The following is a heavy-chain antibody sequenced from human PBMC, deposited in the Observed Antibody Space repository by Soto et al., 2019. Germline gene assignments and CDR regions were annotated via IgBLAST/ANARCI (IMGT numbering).Heavy chain of an antibody. J-gene: IGHJ5*02. CDR3: ARPQFYSGSGNYNNLMFDA. CDR2: MYHSGTF. Sequence: SETLSLTXAMSGGSIGGVGYSWSWIRQPPGGGLEWIGYMYHSGTFLKSPSLKTRLTMSLDMSKNQFSLTLNSMTAADTAVYYCARPQFYSGSGNYNNLMFDAWGQGIQVTVSS. V-gene: IGHV4-30-2*01. D-gene: IGHD3-10*01. CDR1: GGSIGGVGYS.